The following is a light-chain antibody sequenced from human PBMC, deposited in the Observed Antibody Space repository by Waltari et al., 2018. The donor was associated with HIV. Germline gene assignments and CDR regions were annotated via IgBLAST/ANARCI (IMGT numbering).Light chain of an antibody. CDR3: SSYTSTSTVYV. CDR2: AVS. CDR1: SSDVGGYNS. Sequence: QSALTQPASVSGSPGQSITISCTGTSSDVGGYNSVSWYQLHPGKAPKLMIYAVSNRPSGVSKLFSGSKSDNTASLTISGLQAEDEADYYCSSYTSTSTVYVFGTGTEVTVL. J-gene: IGLJ1*01. V-gene: IGLV2-14*03.